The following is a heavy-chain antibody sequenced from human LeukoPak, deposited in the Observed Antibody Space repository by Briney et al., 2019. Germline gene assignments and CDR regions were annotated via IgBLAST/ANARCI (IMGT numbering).Heavy chain of an antibody. V-gene: IGHV3-11*04. CDR2: ISSSGSTI. J-gene: IGHJ4*02. D-gene: IGHD2-2*01. Sequence: GGSLRLSCAASGFTFSDYYMSWIRQAPGKGLEWVSYISSSGSTIYYADSLKGRFTISRDNAKNSLYLQMNSLRAEDTAVYYCARNDYCSSTSCYLIDYWGQGTLVTVSS. CDR1: GFTFSDYY. CDR3: ARNDYCSSTSCYLIDY.